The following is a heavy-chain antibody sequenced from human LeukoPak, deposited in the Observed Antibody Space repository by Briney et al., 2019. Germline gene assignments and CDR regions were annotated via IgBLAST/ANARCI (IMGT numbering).Heavy chain of an antibody. D-gene: IGHD6-19*01. CDR1: GYTFTSYA. CDR3: ARVWAVGDAFDI. CDR2: INAGNGNT. Sequence: ASVKVSCKASGYTFTSYAMHWVRQAPGQRLEWMGWINAGNGNTKYSQKFQGRVTITRDTSASTAYMELSSLRSEDTAVYYCARVWAVGDAFDIWGQGTMVTVSS. J-gene: IGHJ3*02. V-gene: IGHV1-3*01.